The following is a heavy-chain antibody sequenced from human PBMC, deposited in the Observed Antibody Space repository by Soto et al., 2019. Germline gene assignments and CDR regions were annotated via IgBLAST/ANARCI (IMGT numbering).Heavy chain of an antibody. Sequence: QVQLVESGGGLVPPGGSLRLSCAGSGFTFGDSYMSWIRQAPGKGLEWLSYISPGSRYPAYADSVKGRFTISRDNAKRSPFLQMTGLTAEGTAMYYCVRGGGGGLFDPWGPGTLVPVSS. CDR2: ISPGSRYP. CDR1: GFTFGDSY. D-gene: IGHD2-15*01. V-gene: IGHV3-11*06. CDR3: VRGGGGGLFDP. J-gene: IGHJ5*02.